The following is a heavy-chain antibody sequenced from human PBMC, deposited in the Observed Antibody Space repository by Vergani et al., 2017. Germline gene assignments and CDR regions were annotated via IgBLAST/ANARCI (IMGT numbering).Heavy chain of an antibody. CDR2: SKPKTEGGTT. J-gene: IGHJ4*02. CDR3: TTVSMVRGVITDY. D-gene: IGHD3-10*01. Sequence: EVRLVESGGGLVKPGGSLRLSCQVSGFDFSQAWMNWVRQSPGKGLEYIGLSKPKTEGGTTHYNAAMKGRVTISRDDSKNTLYLQMNSLKTEDTAVYYCTTVSMVRGVITDYWGQGTLVTVSS. V-gene: IGHV3-15*01. CDR1: GFDFSQAW.